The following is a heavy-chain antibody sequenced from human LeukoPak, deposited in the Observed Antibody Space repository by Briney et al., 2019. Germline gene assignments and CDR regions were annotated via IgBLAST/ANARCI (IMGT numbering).Heavy chain of an antibody. CDR3: ARVRAIQLWFSQWAYYFDY. Sequence: PSETLSLTCTVSGGSISSYYWSWIRQPPGKGLEWIGYINYSGSTNYNPSLKSRVTISVDTSKNQFSLKLSSVTAADTAVYYCARVRAIQLWFSQWAYYFDYWGQGTLVTVSS. V-gene: IGHV4-59*01. CDR2: INYSGST. J-gene: IGHJ4*02. CDR1: GGSISSYY. D-gene: IGHD5-18*01.